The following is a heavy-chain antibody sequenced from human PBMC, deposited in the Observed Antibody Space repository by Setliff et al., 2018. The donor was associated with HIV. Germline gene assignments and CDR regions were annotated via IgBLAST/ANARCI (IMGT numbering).Heavy chain of an antibody. CDR3: ARQAVDCSGGTCYSTSAFDY. D-gene: IGHD2-15*01. CDR1: GYNFAGHW. Sequence: GESLKISCRGSGYNFAGHWIAWVRQMPGKGLEWMGIVYPDDSDSRYSPSFQGQVTISADKSVSTAYLQWSSLKASDTAMYYCARQAVDCSGGTCYSTSAFDYWGQGTLVTSPQ. V-gene: IGHV5-51*01. CDR2: VYPDDSDS. J-gene: IGHJ4*02.